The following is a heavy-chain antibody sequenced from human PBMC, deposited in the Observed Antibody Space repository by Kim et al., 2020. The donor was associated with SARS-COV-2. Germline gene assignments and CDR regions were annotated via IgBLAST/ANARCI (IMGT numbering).Heavy chain of an antibody. CDR2: ISSDGSIT. V-gene: IGHV3-74*01. CDR1: RFTFNNYW. Sequence: GGSLRLSCAVSRFTFNNYWINWVRHAPGKGLVWVSRISSDGSITNYADYVKGRFTMTRDNAENTLYLQMSSLRAEDTAVYYCARGFFRDGFYVWGQGTTVTVSS. J-gene: IGHJ6*02. D-gene: IGHD3-10*01. CDR3: ARGFFRDGFYV.